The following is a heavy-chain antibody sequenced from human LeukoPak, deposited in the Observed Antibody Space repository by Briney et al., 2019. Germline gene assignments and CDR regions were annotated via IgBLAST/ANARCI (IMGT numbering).Heavy chain of an antibody. CDR3: ARSPMVRGNDAFDI. V-gene: IGHV1-18*01. D-gene: IGHD3-10*01. CDR1: GYTFTSYG. CDR2: ISAYNGNT. J-gene: IGHJ3*02. Sequence: ASVKVSCKASGYTFTSYGISWVRQAPGQGLEWMGWISAYNGNTNYAQKLQGRVTMTTDTSTSTAYMELRSLRSDDTAVYYCARSPMVRGNDAFDIWGQGTMVTVSS.